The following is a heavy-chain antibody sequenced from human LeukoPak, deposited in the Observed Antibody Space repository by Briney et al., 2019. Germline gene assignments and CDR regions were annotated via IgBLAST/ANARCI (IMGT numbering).Heavy chain of an antibody. D-gene: IGHD6-19*01. Sequence: GGSLRLSCAASGFTFSDYYMSWIRQAPGKGLEWFSYISGSSSYTNYADSVKGRFTISRDNAKNSLYLQMNSPRAEDTAVYYCARDQGLLVVAGRFGYWGQGTLVTVSS. CDR3: ARDQGLLVVAGRFGY. V-gene: IGHV3-11*06. J-gene: IGHJ4*02. CDR2: ISGSSSYT. CDR1: GFTFSDYY.